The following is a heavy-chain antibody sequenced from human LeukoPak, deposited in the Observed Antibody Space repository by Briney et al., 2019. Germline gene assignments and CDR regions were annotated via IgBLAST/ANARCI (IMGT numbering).Heavy chain of an antibody. V-gene: IGHV3-7*01. Sequence: PSDTLSLTCTVSGGSISSSSYYWGWIRQPPGEGLEWMANIKQDGSEKYYVDSVKGRFTISRDNAKNSLYLQMNSLRAEDTAVYYCAREHSTGVVPAATPVIFAFDIWGQGTMVTVSS. D-gene: IGHD2-2*01. CDR1: GGSISSSSYY. J-gene: IGHJ3*02. CDR3: AREHSTGVVPAATPVIFAFDI. CDR2: IKQDGSEK.